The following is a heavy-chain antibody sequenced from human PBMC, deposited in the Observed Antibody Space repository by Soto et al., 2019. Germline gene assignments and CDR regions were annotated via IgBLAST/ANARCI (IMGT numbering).Heavy chain of an antibody. Sequence: QVHLQQWGAGLLKPSETLSLTCGVYGGSFGTSYWAWIRQSPEKGLEWIGEINHNGDSNYNPYLKMRVTISLDMSEHHFSPKLTPVAAAATAVYYCARVTRFPDAFDIWGQGTPVIVSS. J-gene: IGHJ3*02. CDR3: ARVTRFPDAFDI. CDR2: INHNGDS. CDR1: GGSFGTSY. V-gene: IGHV4-34*01.